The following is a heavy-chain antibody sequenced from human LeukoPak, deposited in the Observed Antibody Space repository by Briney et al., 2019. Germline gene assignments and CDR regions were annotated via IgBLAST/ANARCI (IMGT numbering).Heavy chain of an antibody. D-gene: IGHD4-17*01. Sequence: PGGSLRLSCAASGFTFSSYAMSWVRQAPGKGLQWVSGISSSGSTIYYADSVKGRFTISRDNAKNSLYLQMNSLRAEDTAVYFCARDRDYPRDQFDYWGQGTLVTVSS. CDR1: GFTFSSYA. V-gene: IGHV3-48*04. J-gene: IGHJ4*02. CDR3: ARDRDYPRDQFDY. CDR2: ISSSGSTI.